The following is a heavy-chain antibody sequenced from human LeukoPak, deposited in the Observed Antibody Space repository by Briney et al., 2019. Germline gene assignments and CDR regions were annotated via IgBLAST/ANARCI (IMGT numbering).Heavy chain of an antibody. CDR2: IKQDGSEK. CDR1: VFTFSTNW. V-gene: IGHV3-7*01. J-gene: IGHJ4*02. CDR3: ARGRWELLN. D-gene: IGHD1-26*01. Sequence: GGSLRLSCGASVFTFSTNWMSWVRQAPGKGLEWVANIKQDGSEKYYVDSVKDRFTISRDNAKNSLYLQMYSLRAEDTAVYYCARGRWELLNWGQGTLVTVSS.